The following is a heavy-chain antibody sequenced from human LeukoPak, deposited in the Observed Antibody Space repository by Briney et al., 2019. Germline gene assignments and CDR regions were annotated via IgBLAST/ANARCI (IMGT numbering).Heavy chain of an antibody. CDR1: GFTFSSYG. CDR3: ARVLEWGVFDF. J-gene: IGHJ4*02. V-gene: IGHV3-33*01. D-gene: IGHD3-3*01. Sequence: GGSLRLSCAASGFTFSSYGMHSVRQAPGKGLEWVAAIRYDASNKYYADSVKGRFTISRDNSKNTVYLQMNSLRAEDTAVYYCARVLEWGVFDFGGQGTLVSVSS. CDR2: IRYDASNK.